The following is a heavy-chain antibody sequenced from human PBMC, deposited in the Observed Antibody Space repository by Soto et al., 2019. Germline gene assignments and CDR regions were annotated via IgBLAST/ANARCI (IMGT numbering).Heavy chain of an antibody. CDR1: GGSISNYY. CDR2: IYYSGST. CDR3: ARSRRDSDSSGYYFLGGVIFDN. D-gene: IGHD3-22*01. Sequence: QVQLQESGPGLVKPSETLSLTCTVSGGSISNYYWSWIRQPPGERLEWIGYIYYSGSTNYNPSLKSRVTISVDTSKNQFSLKLSSVTAADTAVYYCARSRRDSDSSGYYFLGGVIFDNWGQGTLVTVSS. J-gene: IGHJ4*02. V-gene: IGHV4-59*08.